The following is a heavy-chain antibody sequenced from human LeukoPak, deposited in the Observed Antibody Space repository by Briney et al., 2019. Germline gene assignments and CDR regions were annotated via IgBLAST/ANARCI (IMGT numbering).Heavy chain of an antibody. Sequence: SETLSLTCTASGGSFSSYYWSWIQRPPGKGLEWIGYMYYSGSTNYSPSLKSRVTISVDTSKSQFSLKLTSVTAADTAVYYCARGGGYSYGHSLSFDHWGQGTLVTVSS. D-gene: IGHD5-18*01. CDR1: GGSFSSYY. V-gene: IGHV4-59*12. J-gene: IGHJ4*02. CDR3: ARGGGYSYGHSLSFDH. CDR2: MYYSGST.